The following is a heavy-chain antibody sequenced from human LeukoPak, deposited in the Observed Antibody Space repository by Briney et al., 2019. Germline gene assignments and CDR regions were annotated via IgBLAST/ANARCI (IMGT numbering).Heavy chain of an antibody. CDR2: IYYSGST. V-gene: IGHV4-31*03. D-gene: IGHD3-10*01. J-gene: IGHJ4*02. Sequence: PSETLSLTCTVSGGSISSGGYYWSWIRQHPGKGLEWIGYIYYSGSTYYNPSLKSRVTISVDTSKNQFSLKLSSVTAADTAVYYCASSYGSGSRRWYYFDYWGQGTLVTVSS. CDR3: ASSYGSGSRRWYYFDY. CDR1: GGSISSGGYY.